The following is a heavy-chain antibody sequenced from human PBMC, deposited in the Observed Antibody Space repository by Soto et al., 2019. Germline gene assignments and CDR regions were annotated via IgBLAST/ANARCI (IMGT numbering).Heavy chain of an antibody. Sequence: SETLSLTCTVSGGSIGSYYWSWIRQPTGKGLEWIGYIYYSGSTNYNPSLKSRVTISVDTSKNQFSLKLSSVTAADTAVYYCARRGYSSGWSKENFDYWGQGTLVTVSS. CDR3: ARRGYSSGWSKENFDY. D-gene: IGHD6-19*01. J-gene: IGHJ4*02. CDR1: GGSIGSYY. V-gene: IGHV4-59*08. CDR2: IYYSGST.